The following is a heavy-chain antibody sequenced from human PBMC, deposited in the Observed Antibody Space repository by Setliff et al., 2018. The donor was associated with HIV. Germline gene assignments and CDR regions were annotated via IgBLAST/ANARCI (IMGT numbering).Heavy chain of an antibody. CDR2: INWNGGST. D-gene: IGHD5-18*01. J-gene: IGHJ4*02. CDR1: GFTFDDYG. Sequence: GGSLRLSCAASGFTFDDYGMSWVRQAPGKGLEWVSGINWNGGSTGYADSVRGRFSISRDNAKNSLYLQMNSLRAEDTALYYCARGDFGYSYGPNDYWGQGTLVTVSS. V-gene: IGHV3-20*04. CDR3: ARGDFGYSYGPNDY.